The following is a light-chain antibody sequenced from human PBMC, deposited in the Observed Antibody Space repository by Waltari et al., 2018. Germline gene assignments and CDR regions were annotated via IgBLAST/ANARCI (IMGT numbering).Light chain of an antibody. J-gene: IGLJ1*01. V-gene: IGLV2-23*01. Sequence: QSVLTQPASVSGSPGQSITISCTGTSSDVGNSNVVSWYFQDPGKVPKLRMYEDNMRPSGVSNRFSGSQSVNTACLTVAGLRTEDEGDYYCCSYSRSGTFLFGTGTRVTVL. CDR3: CSYSRSGTFL. CDR2: EDN. CDR1: SSDVGNSNV.